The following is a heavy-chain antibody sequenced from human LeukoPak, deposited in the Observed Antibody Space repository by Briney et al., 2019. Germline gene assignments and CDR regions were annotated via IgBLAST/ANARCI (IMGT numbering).Heavy chain of an antibody. V-gene: IGHV3-15*01. D-gene: IGHD3-3*01. CDR3: TTAPDSMDC. CDR2: IKSKTDGGTA. Sequence: PGGSLRLSCAASGFTFSGAWMTWVRQAPGKGLEWVGRIKSKTDGGTAEYAAPVKGRFTISRDDSQNTMYMQMNSLRPEDTAVYYCTTAPDSMDCWGQGTLVTVSS. J-gene: IGHJ4*02. CDR1: GFTFSGAW.